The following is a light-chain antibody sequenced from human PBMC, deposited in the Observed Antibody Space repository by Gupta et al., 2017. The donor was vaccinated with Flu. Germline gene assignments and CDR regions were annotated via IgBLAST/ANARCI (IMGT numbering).Light chain of an antibody. V-gene: IGLV1-51*01. CDR1: SSNIGNNY. J-gene: IGLJ3*02. CDR3: GTWDSSLSQGV. Sequence: QSVLTQPPSVSAAPGQKVTISCSGSSSNIGNNYVSWYQQLPGTAPKLLIYDNNKRPSGIPDRFSGSNSGTSATLGITGLQTGDEADYYCGTWDSSLSQGVFGGGTKLTVL. CDR2: DNN.